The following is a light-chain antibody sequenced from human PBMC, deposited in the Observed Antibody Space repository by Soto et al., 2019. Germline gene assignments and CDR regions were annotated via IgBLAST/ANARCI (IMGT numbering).Light chain of an antibody. Sequence: EIQMTQSPSSLSASVGDRVTITCRASQTISNYLNWYQQQPGKAPKLLIYAASSLQSGVPSRFSGSGSGTDFTLTISSLQPEDFATYYCQQGYSSPLTFGGGTKVDIK. J-gene: IGKJ4*01. V-gene: IGKV1-39*01. CDR2: AAS. CDR3: QQGYSSPLT. CDR1: QTISNY.